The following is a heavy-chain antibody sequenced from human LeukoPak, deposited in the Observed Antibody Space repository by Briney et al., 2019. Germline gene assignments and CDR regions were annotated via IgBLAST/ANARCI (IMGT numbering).Heavy chain of an antibody. D-gene: IGHD2-2*02. CDR3: ARDRRYCSSTSCYSQNWYFDL. CDR1: GYTFTSYG. CDR2: ISPYNGNT. J-gene: IGHJ2*01. V-gene: IGHV1-18*01. Sequence: ASVKVSCKASGYTFTSYGITWVRQAPGQGLEWMGWISPYNGNTDYAQKRQGRVTMTTDTSTSTAYLELRSLRSDDTAVYYCARDRRYCSSTSCYSQNWYFDLWGRGTLVTVSS.